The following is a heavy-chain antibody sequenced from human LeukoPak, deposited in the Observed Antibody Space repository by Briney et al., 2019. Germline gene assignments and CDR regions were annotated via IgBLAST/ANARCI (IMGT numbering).Heavy chain of an antibody. J-gene: IGHJ4*02. V-gene: IGHV4-59*12. CDR3: ARALNMAFDY. D-gene: IGHD4/OR15-4a*01. CDR2: IYYSGYT. CDR1: GGSISGYY. Sequence: SETLSLTCTVSGGSISGYYWSWIRQPPGKGLEWIGYIYYSGYTNYSPSLKSRVTISVDTSTNQFSLKLSSVTAADTAMYYCARALNMAFDYWGQGTLVTVSS.